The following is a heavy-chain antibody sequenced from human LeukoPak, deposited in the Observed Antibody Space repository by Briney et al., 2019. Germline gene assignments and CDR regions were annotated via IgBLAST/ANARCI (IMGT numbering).Heavy chain of an antibody. D-gene: IGHD2-2*03. Sequence: SGPTLVNPTQTLTLTCTFSGFSLSTSGVGVGWIRQPPGKALEWLALIYWNDDKRYSPSLKSRLTITKDTSKNQVVLTMTNMDPVDTATYYCAHSPSTGGYCSSTSCLNWFDPWGQGTLVTVSS. CDR3: AHSPSTGGYCSSTSCLNWFDP. CDR1: GFSLSTSGVG. V-gene: IGHV2-5*01. J-gene: IGHJ5*02. CDR2: IYWNDDK.